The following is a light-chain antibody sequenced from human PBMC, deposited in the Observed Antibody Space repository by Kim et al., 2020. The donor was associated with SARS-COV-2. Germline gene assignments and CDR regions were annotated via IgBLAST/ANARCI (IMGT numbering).Light chain of an antibody. V-gene: IGKV3-20*01. CDR1: QSVSSSY. CDR3: QQYGISPHT. Sequence: EIVLTQSPGTLSLSPGERATLSCRASQSVSSSYLAWYQQKPGQAPRLLIYGASSRATGIPDRFSGSGSGTDFTLTISRLEPEDFAVYYCQQYGISPHTFGQGTKLEI. J-gene: IGKJ2*01. CDR2: GAS.